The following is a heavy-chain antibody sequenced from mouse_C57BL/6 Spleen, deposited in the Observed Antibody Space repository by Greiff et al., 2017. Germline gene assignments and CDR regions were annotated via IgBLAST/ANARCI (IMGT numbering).Heavy chain of an antibody. Sequence: QVQLQQPGTELVKPGASVKLSCKASGYTFTSYWMHWVKQRPGQGLEWIGNINPSNGGTNYNEKFKSKATLTVDKSSSTAYMQLSSLTSEDSAVYYCARRERSTTVAGSYWYFDVWGTGTTVTVSS. V-gene: IGHV1-53*01. J-gene: IGHJ1*03. CDR1: GYTFTSYW. CDR2: INPSNGGT. D-gene: IGHD1-1*01. CDR3: ARRERSTTVAGSYWYFDV.